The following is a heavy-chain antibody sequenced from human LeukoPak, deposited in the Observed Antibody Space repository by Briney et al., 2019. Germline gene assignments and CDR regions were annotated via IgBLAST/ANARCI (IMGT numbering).Heavy chain of an antibody. CDR2: IYYSGST. Sequence: SETLSLTCTVSGGSISSGDYYWSWIRQPPGKGLEWIGYIYYSGSTYYNPSLKSRVTISVDTSKNQFSLKLSSVTAADTAAYYCAREDRNTARDYWGQGTLVTVSS. CDR1: GGSISSGDYY. D-gene: IGHD5-18*01. V-gene: IGHV4-30-4*01. CDR3: AREDRNTARDY. J-gene: IGHJ4*02.